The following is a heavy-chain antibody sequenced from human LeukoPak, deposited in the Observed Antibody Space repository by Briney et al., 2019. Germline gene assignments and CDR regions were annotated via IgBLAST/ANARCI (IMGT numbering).Heavy chain of an antibody. V-gene: IGHV1-18*01. J-gene: IGHJ6*02. CDR1: GYTFTSYG. CDR3: AREQQLVPSNYMDV. Sequence: ASVKVSCKASGYTFTSYGISWVRQAPGQGLEWMGWISAYNGNTNYAQKLQGRVTMTTDTSTSTAYMELSRLRSDDTAVYYCAREQQLVPSNYMDVWGQGTTVTVSS. CDR2: ISAYNGNT. D-gene: IGHD6-13*01.